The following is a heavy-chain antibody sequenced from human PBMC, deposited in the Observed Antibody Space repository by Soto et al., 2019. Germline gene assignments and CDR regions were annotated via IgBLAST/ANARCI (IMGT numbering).Heavy chain of an antibody. Sequence: QVQLVESGGGVVQPGRSLRLSCAASGFTFSSYAMHWVRQAPGKGLEWVAVISYDGSNKYYADSVKGRFTISRDNSKNTLYLQMNSLRAEDTAVYYCARDSPGYDFWSGHAFDIWGQGTMVTVSS. CDR3: ARDSPGYDFWSGHAFDI. CDR2: ISYDGSNK. D-gene: IGHD3-3*01. CDR1: GFTFSSYA. J-gene: IGHJ3*02. V-gene: IGHV3-30-3*01.